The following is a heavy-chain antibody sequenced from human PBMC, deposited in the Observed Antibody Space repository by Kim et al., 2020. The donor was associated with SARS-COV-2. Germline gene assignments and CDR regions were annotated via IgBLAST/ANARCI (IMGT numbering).Heavy chain of an antibody. Sequence: SMKGRFTISRANSKNTVYLQMNSLRAEDTAVYYCARDRDGYSYGSSGMDVWGQGTTVTVSS. CDR3: ARDRDGYSYGSSGMDV. D-gene: IGHD5-18*01. J-gene: IGHJ6*02. V-gene: IGHV3-30*07.